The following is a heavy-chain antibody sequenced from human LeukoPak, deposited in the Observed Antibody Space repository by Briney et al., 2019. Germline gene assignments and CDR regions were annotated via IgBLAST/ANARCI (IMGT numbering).Heavy chain of an antibody. CDR2: IIPIFGTA. J-gene: IGHJ6*03. CDR1: GGTFSSYA. D-gene: IGHD3-3*01. Sequence: EASVKVSCKASGGTFSSYAISWVRQAPGQGLEWMGGIIPIFGTANYAQKFQGRVTITTDESTSTAYMELSSLRSEDTAVYYCARGDYDFWRYYYYMDVWGKGTTVTVSS. V-gene: IGHV1-69*05. CDR3: ARGDYDFWRYYYYMDV.